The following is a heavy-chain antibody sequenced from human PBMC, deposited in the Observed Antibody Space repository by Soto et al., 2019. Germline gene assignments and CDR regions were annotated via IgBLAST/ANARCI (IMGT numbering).Heavy chain of an antibody. CDR3: ARGPGSSDWRFSYYYMDV. CDR2: MNPNSGDT. Sequence: QVQLVQSGAEVKKPGASVKVSCTFTSYDINWVRQATGQGLEWMAWMNPNSGDTRYAQKLQGRVTMTRNTSSFTAYMELSSLRSDDTAVYYCARGPGSSDWRFSYYYMDVWGQGTTVTVSS. J-gene: IGHJ6*02. V-gene: IGHV1-8*01. D-gene: IGHD6-19*01. CDR1: FTSYD.